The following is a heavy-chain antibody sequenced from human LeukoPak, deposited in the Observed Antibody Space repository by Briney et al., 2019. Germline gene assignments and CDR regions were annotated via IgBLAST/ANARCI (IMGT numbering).Heavy chain of an antibody. V-gene: IGHV1-2*02. D-gene: IGHD3-16*01. CDR3: ARDNDSRDPPHFDY. CDR2: INPNSGGT. Sequence: ASVNVSCKASGYTFTGYYMHWVRQAPGQGREWMGWINPNSGGTNYAQKFQGRVTMTRDTSISTAYMELSSLRSEDTTVYYCARDNDSRDPPHFDYWGQGTLVTVSA. CDR1: GYTFTGYY. J-gene: IGHJ4*02.